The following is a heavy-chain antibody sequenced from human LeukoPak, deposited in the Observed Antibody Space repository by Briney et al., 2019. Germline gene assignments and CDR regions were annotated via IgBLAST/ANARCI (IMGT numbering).Heavy chain of an antibody. J-gene: IGHJ4*02. CDR1: GGTFSSYA. CDR2: IIPIFGTA. CDR3: AGLSTSGVTNDY. D-gene: IGHD3-10*01. V-gene: IGHV1-69*01. Sequence: ASVKVSCKASGGTFSSYAISWVRQAPGQGLEWMGGIIPIFGTANYAQKFQGRVTITADESTSTAYMELSSLRSEDTAVYYCAGLSTSGVTNDYWGQGTLVTVSS.